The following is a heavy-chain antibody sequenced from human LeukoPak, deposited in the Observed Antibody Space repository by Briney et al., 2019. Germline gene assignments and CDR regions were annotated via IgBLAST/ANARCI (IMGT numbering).Heavy chain of an antibody. Sequence: SETLSHTCAVYGGSFSGYYWSWIRQPPGKGLEWIGEINHSGSTNYNPSLKSRVTISVDTSKNQFSLKLSSVTAADTAVYYCARGGKQWLNRYPPRIFDYWGQGTLVTVSS. CDR3: ARGGKQWLNRYPPRIFDY. CDR1: GGSFSGYY. V-gene: IGHV4-34*01. J-gene: IGHJ4*02. CDR2: INHSGST. D-gene: IGHD6-19*01.